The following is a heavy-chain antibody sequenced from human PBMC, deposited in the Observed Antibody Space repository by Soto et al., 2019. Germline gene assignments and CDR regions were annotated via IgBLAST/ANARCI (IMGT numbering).Heavy chain of an antibody. D-gene: IGHD6-13*01. CDR1: GYSFTSYW. CDR2: IYPGDSDT. CDR3: ARLTIAAAGNPRYYYGMDV. Sequence: GESLKISCKGSGYSFTSYWIGWVRQMPGKGLEWMGIIYPGDSDTRYSPSFQGQVTISADKSISTAYLQWSSLKASDTAMYYCARLTIAAAGNPRYYYGMDVWGQGTTVTVSS. J-gene: IGHJ6*02. V-gene: IGHV5-51*01.